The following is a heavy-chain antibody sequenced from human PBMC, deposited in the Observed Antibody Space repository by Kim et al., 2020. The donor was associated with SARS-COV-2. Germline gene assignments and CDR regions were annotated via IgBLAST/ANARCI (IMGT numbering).Heavy chain of an antibody. Sequence: YQDSVKGRFTISRDNAKNSLYLQMNSLRAEDTAVYYCARDPPGYGDEGYWGQGTLVTVSS. CDR3: ARDPPGYGDEGY. J-gene: IGHJ4*02. D-gene: IGHD4-17*01. V-gene: IGHV3-11*04.